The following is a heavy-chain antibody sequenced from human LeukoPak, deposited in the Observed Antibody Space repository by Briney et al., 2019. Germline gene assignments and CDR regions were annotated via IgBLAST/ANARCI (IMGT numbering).Heavy chain of an antibody. V-gene: IGHV3-7*03. J-gene: IGHJ6*03. CDR3: AKEDFWSDYRKGYMDV. Sequence: GGSLRLPCAASGFTFSSYWMSWVRQAPGKGLEWVANIKQDGSEKFYVDSVKGRFTISRDNSKNTLYLQMNSLRAEDTAVYYCAKEDFWSDYRKGYMDVWGKGTTVTVSS. CDR1: GFTFSSYW. D-gene: IGHD3-3*01. CDR2: IKQDGSEK.